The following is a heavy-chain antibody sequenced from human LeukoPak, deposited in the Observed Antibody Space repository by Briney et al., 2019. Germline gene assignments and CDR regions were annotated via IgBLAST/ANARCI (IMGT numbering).Heavy chain of an antibody. J-gene: IGHJ4*02. D-gene: IGHD4-17*01. Sequence: GGSLRLSCAASGFTFGTFDMSWVRQAPGKGLEWVSTLSCIDSSCTEYYADSVKGRFTISRDNSKNTLFLQMSSLRVEDTAVYYCARTTAHCFDHWGQGTLVTVSS. CDR3: ARTTAHCFDH. CDR2: LSCIDSSCTE. V-gene: IGHV3-23*01. CDR1: GFTFGTFD.